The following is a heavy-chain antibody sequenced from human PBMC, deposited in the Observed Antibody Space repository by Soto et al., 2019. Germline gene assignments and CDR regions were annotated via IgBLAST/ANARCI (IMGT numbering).Heavy chain of an antibody. CDR1: GFTFSSYG. Sequence: GGSLRLSCAASGFTFSSYGMHWVRQAPGKGLEWVAVIWYDGSNKYYADSVKGRFTISRDNSKNTLYLQMNSLRAEDTAGYYCARDRRYYDFWSGYYFPGAAGLYSRREIYYYGMDVWGQGTTVTVSS. D-gene: IGHD3-3*01. J-gene: IGHJ6*02. CDR3: ARDRRYYDFWSGYYFPGAAGLYSRREIYYYGMDV. CDR2: IWYDGSNK. V-gene: IGHV3-33*01.